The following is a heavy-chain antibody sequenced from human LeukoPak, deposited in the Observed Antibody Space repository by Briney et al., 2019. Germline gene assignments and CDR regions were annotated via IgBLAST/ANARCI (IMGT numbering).Heavy chain of an antibody. D-gene: IGHD3-22*01. Sequence: GESLKVSCKGSGYTFTTYWIGWVRQMPGKGLEWVGIIYPDDSDTRYSPSFQGQVTISADKSISTAYLQWSSLKASDTAMYYCARLDVSGAYYVDYWGQGTLVAVSS. J-gene: IGHJ4*02. V-gene: IGHV5-51*01. CDR3: ARLDVSGAYYVDY. CDR2: IYPDDSDT. CDR1: GYTFTTYW.